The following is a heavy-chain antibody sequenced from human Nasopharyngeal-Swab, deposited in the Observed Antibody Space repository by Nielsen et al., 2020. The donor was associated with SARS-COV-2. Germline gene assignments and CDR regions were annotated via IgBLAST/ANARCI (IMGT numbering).Heavy chain of an antibody. J-gene: IGHJ3*02. V-gene: IGHV4-39*01. CDR2: IYYSGSA. CDR3: ASCLGDAFDI. Sequence: WIRQPPGKGLEWIGSIYYSGSAYYNPSLKSRVTISVDTSKIQFSLKLIFVTAADTAVYYCASCLGDAFDIWGQGTMVTVSS.